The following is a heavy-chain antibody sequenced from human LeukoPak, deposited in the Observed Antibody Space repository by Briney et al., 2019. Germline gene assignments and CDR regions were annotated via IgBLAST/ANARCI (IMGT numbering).Heavy chain of an antibody. V-gene: IGHV3-23*01. J-gene: IGHJ6*02. CDR3: AGDIVVVPAAIPYYYYGMDV. CDR2: ISGSGGST. CDR1: GFTFSSSA. D-gene: IGHD2-2*02. Sequence: GGSLRLSCAASGFTFSSSAMSWVRQAPGKGLEWVSAISGSGGSTYYADSVKGRFTISRDNSKNTLYLQMNSLRAEDTAVYYCAGDIVVVPAAIPYYYYGMDVWGQGTTVTVSS.